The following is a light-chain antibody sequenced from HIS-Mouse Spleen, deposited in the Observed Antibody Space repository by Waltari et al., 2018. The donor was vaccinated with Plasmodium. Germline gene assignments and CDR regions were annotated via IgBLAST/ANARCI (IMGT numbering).Light chain of an antibody. J-gene: IGKJ3*01. Sequence: EIVMTQSPATLSVSPGERPTLSCRASQSVSSNLAWYQQKPGQAPRLLIDGASTRPTGIPARFSGSGSGTEFTLTISSLQSEDFAVYYCQQYNNWSFTFGPGTKVDIK. CDR2: GAS. V-gene: IGKV3-15*01. CDR3: QQYNNWSFT. CDR1: QSVSSN.